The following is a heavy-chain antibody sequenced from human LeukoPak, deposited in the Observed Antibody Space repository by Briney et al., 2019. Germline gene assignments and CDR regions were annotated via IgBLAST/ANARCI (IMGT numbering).Heavy chain of an antibody. CDR3: ARGRAVYYYYYYYMDV. J-gene: IGHJ6*03. V-gene: IGHV4-34*01. CDR2: INHSGST. CDR1: GGSFSGYY. Sequence: PSETLSLTCAVYGGSFSGYYWSWIRQPPGKGLEWIGEINHSGSTNYNPSLKSRVTISVDTSKNQFSLKLSSVTAADTAVYYCARGRAVYYYYYYYMDVWGKGTTVTVFS.